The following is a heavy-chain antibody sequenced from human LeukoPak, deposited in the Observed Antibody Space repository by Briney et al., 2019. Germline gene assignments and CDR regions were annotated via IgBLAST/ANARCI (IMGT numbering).Heavy chain of an antibody. D-gene: IGHD6-13*01. CDR1: GYTFTGYY. Sequence: ASVKVSCKASGYTFTGYYMHWVRQAPGQGLGWMGWINPNSGSTNYAQKFQGRVTMTRDTSFSTAYMELSRLSSDDTAVYYCARIGKQLNWFDPWGQGTLVTVSS. J-gene: IGHJ5*02. CDR2: INPNSGST. V-gene: IGHV1-2*02. CDR3: ARIGKQLNWFDP.